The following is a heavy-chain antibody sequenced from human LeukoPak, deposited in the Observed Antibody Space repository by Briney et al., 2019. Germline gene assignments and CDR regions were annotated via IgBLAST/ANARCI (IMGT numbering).Heavy chain of an antibody. Sequence: SETLSLTCTVSGGSISSGGYYWSWIRQHPGKGLEWIGYIYYSGSTYYNPSLKSRVTISVDTSKNQFSLKLSSVTAADTAVYYCARRKRVPAATFDYWGQGTLVTVSS. J-gene: IGHJ4*02. CDR1: GGSISSGGYY. CDR2: IYYSGST. V-gene: IGHV4-31*03. D-gene: IGHD2-2*01. CDR3: ARRKRVPAATFDY.